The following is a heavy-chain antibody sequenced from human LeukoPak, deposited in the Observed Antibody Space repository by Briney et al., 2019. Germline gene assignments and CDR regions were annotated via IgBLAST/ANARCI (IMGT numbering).Heavy chain of an antibody. V-gene: IGHV4-59*01. J-gene: IGHJ3*02. CDR3: ARGGTAVIAPYAFDI. CDR2: IYYSGST. CDR1: GGSISSYY. Sequence: SETLSLTCTVSGGSISSYYWSWIRQPPGKGLEWIGYIYYSGSTNCNPSVKSRVAMSVDTSKKQFSLKLSSLTAADTAVYYCARGGTAVIAPYAFDIWGQGTMVAVSS. D-gene: IGHD4-23*01.